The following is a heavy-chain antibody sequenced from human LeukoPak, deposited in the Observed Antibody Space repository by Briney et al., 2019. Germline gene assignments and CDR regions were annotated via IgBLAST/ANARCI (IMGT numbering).Heavy chain of an antibody. Sequence: PSETLSLTCTVSGVSISSSSYYWGWIRQPPGKGLEWIGSIYYSGSTYYNPSLKSRVTISVDTSKNQFSLKLSSVTAADTAVYYCARGAPRGDYGLYNWFDPWGQGTLVTVSS. D-gene: IGHD4-17*01. CDR2: IYYSGST. CDR3: ARGAPRGDYGLYNWFDP. V-gene: IGHV4-39*07. J-gene: IGHJ5*02. CDR1: GVSISSSSYY.